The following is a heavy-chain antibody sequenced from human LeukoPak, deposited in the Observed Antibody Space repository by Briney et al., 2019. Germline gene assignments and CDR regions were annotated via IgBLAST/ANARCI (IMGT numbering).Heavy chain of an antibody. Sequence: GASVNVSCKASGYTFTSYYMHWVRQAPGQGLDWMGIINPSGGSTSYAQKFQGRVTMTRDTSTSTVYMEQSSLRSEDTAVYYCARRMAVAGTTLGFDYWGQGTLVTVSS. CDR1: GYTFTSYY. D-gene: IGHD6-19*01. CDR3: ARRMAVAGTTLGFDY. J-gene: IGHJ4*02. CDR2: INPSGGST. V-gene: IGHV1-46*01.